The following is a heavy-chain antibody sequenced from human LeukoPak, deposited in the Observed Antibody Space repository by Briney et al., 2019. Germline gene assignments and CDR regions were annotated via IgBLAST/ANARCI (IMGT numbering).Heavy chain of an antibody. J-gene: IGHJ1*01. CDR1: GYTFTSYG. D-gene: IGHD6-6*01. CDR3: ARGPYSTVIAARRGGYFQH. CDR2: ISAYNGNT. Sequence: ASVKVSCKASGYTFTSYGISWVRQAPGQGLEWMGWISAYNGNTNYAQKLQGRVTMTTDTSTSTAYMELRSLRSDDTAVYYCARGPYSTVIAARRGGYFQHWGQGTLVTVSS. V-gene: IGHV1-18*01.